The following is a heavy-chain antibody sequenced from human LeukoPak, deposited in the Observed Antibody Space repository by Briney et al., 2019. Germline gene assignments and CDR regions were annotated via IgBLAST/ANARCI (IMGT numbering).Heavy chain of an antibody. V-gene: IGHV4-59*11. CDR2: IYYSGST. CDR1: GGSISSHY. Sequence: PSETLSLTCTVSGGSISSHYWSWIRQPPGKGLEWIGYIYYSGSTNYNPSLKSRVTISVDTSKNQFSLKLSSVTAADTAVYYCARMTYYYGSGSYYDYWGQGTLVTVSS. D-gene: IGHD3-10*01. CDR3: ARMTYYYGSGSYYDY. J-gene: IGHJ4*02.